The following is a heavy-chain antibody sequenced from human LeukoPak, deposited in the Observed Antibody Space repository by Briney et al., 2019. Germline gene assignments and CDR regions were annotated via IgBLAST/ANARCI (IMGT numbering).Heavy chain of an antibody. D-gene: IGHD3-10*01. CDR2: VSQSGTTI. J-gene: IGHJ4*02. V-gene: IGHV3-11*01. CDR3: AREGHTYGSDY. CDR1: GFTFSDYY. Sequence: SGGSLRLSRTVFGFTFSDYYMSWIRQAPGRGMEWLSYVSQSGTTIYYADSVKGRFTISRDNGKKLMYLQMNSLRAEDTGMYYCAREGHTYGSDYWGQGTLVTVSS.